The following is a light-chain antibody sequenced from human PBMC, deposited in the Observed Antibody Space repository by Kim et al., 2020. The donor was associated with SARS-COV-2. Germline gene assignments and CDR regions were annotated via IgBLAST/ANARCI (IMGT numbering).Light chain of an antibody. J-gene: IGLJ1*01. CDR3: CSYTGSDTYV. V-gene: IGLV2-14*01. CDR2: DVN. Sequence: QSALTQPASVSGSLGQSITISCTGTTSDVGGYNSVSWYQQHPGTTPKLIIYDVNQRPSGISNRLSGSKSGNTASLTISGLQSEDEADYHCCSYTGSDTYVFGTGTKGTVL. CDR1: TSDVGGYNS.